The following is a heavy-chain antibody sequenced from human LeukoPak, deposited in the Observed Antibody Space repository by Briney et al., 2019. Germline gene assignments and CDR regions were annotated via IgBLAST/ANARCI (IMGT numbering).Heavy chain of an antibody. D-gene: IGHD2-15*01. V-gene: IGHV6-1*01. J-gene: IGHJ4*02. CDR3: ARVTEKQYLLFDS. CDR1: GDSVSSNSAA. Sequence: SQTLSLTCAISGDSVSSNSAAWNWIRQSPSRGLEWLGRTYYRSRWYNEYALSVKSRITINPDTSKNQFSLQLNSVTPEDTAVYYCARVTEKQYLLFDSWGQGTLVTVSS. CDR2: TYYRSRWYN.